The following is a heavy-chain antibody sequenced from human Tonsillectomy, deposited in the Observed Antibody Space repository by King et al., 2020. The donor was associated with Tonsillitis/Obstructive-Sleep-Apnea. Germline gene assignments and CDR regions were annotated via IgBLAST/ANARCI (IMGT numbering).Heavy chain of an antibody. J-gene: IGHJ6*03. Sequence: VQLVESGGGLIKPGGSLRLSCAASGFTVSSNYMSWVRQAPGKGLDWVSGIYSGGSAYYADSVKVRFTISRDNSKNTLYLQMNSLRAEDTAVYYCARDQDYGSGSYFHYYYYMDVWGKGTTVTVSS. CDR2: IYSGGSA. V-gene: IGHV3-53*01. CDR3: ARDQDYGSGSYFHYYYYMDV. D-gene: IGHD3-10*01. CDR1: GFTVSSNY.